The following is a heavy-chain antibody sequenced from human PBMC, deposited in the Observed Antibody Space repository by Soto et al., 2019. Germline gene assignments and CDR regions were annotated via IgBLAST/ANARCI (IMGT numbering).Heavy chain of an antibody. D-gene: IGHD3-9*01. CDR2: INPNSGGT. CDR3: AREGGRYFDWSYGMDV. CDR1: GYTFTGYY. V-gene: IGHV1-2*04. Sequence: QVQLVQSGAEVKKPGASVKVSCKASGYTFTGYYMHWVRQAPGQGLEWMGGINPNSGGTNYAQRFQGWVTMTRDTSISTAYMELSRLRSDDTAVYYCAREGGRYFDWSYGMDVWGQGTTVTVSS. J-gene: IGHJ6*02.